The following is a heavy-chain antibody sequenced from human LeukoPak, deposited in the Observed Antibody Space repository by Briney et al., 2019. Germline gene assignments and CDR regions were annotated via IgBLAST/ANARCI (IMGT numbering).Heavy chain of an antibody. CDR2: ISYDGSNK. J-gene: IGHJ4*02. CDR1: GFTFSSYG. V-gene: IGHV3-30*18. D-gene: IGHD3-9*01. CDR3: AKKGPRFRYFDWLLPLDY. Sequence: GGSLRPSCAASGFTFSSYGMHWVRQAPGKGPEWVAVISYDGSNKYYADSVKGRFTISRDNSKNTLYLQMNSLRAEDTAVYYCAKKGPRFRYFDWLLPLDYWGQGTLVTVSS.